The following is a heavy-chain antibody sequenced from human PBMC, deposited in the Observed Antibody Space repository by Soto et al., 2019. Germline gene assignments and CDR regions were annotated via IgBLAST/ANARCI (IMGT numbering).Heavy chain of an antibody. CDR3: TTTVLMVYANAPASNFDV. J-gene: IGHJ3*01. CDR2: ISGSGGST. V-gene: IGHV3-23*01. CDR1: GFTFSSYA. Sequence: GGSLRLSCAASGFTFSSYAMSWVRQAPGKGLEWVSAISGSGGSTYYADSVKGRFTISRDNSKNTLYLQMNSLKTEDTALYYCTTTVLMVYANAPASNFDVWGQGTMVTVSS. D-gene: IGHD2-8*01.